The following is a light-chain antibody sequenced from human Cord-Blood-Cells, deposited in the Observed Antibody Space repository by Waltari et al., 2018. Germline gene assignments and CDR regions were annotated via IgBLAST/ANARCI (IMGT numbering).Light chain of an antibody. CDR2: DAS. CDR1: QSVSSY. CDR3: QQRSNWPRT. Sequence: EIVMTQSPATLSVSPGERATLSCRASQSVSSYLAWYQQKPGQAPRLLIYDASNRATGIPARFGGSGSGTDFTLTISSLEPEDFAVYYCQQRSNWPRTFGQGTKVEIK. J-gene: IGKJ1*01. V-gene: IGKV3-11*01.